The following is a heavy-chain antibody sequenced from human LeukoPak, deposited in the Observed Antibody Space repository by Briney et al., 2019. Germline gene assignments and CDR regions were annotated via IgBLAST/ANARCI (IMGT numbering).Heavy chain of an antibody. D-gene: IGHD2-8*01. V-gene: IGHV4-39*01. Sequence: PSETLSLTCTVSGGSISXSXYYWGWXRQPPXXXXXXXXXXXXXXSXYYNPSXXXXXXXXXDTXXNQFSLKXSSVTAANTAVYYCARHXXVYDTYAVTVYNWFDPWGQGTLVTVSS. CDR2: XXXXXSX. J-gene: IGHJ5*02. CDR1: GGSISXSXYY. CDR3: ARHXXVYDTYAVTVYNWFDP.